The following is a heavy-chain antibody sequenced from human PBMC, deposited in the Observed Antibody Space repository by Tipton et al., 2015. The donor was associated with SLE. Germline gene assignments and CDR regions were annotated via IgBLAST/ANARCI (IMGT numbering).Heavy chain of an antibody. V-gene: IGHV4-39*07. CDR2: MFSSGGA. J-gene: IGHJ3*01. Sequence: TLSLTCTVSGGTISSSGYFWGWIRQPPGKGLEWIGSMFSSGGAYYNPSVRSRISISVDTSKNQFSLKLSSVTAADTAIYFCAREKYDFWSSRVTVAFDLWGQGTMVTVSS. CDR3: AREKYDFWSSRVTVAFDL. CDR1: GGTISSSGYF. D-gene: IGHD3-3*01.